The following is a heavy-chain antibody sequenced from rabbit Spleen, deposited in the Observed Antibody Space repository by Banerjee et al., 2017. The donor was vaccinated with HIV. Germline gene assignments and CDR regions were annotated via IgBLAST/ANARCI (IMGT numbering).Heavy chain of an antibody. Sequence: QQQLEESGGGLVKPGGTLTLTCKASGIDFSSYYYMCWVRQAPGKGLEWIACINAVTGKAVYASWAKGRFICSKTSSTTVTLQMTRLTAADTATYFCARDTSSSFSSYGMDLWGPGTLVTVS. D-gene: IGHD1-1*01. CDR3: ARDTSSSFSSYGMDL. CDR1: GIDFSSYYY. CDR2: INAVTGKA. V-gene: IGHV1S45*01. J-gene: IGHJ6*01.